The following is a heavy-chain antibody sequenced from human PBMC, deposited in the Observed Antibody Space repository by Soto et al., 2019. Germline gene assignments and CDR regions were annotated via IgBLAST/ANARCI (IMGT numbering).Heavy chain of an antibody. CDR3: ATLGAARPFDY. D-gene: IGHD6-6*01. J-gene: IGHJ4*02. CDR1: GGSISSSSYY. CDR2: IYYSGST. Sequence: LSLTCTVSGGSISSSSYYWGWIRQPPGKGLEWIGSIYYSGSTYYNPSLKSRVTISVDTSKNQFSLKLSSVTAADTAVYYCATLGAARPFDYWGQGTLVTVSS. V-gene: IGHV4-39*01.